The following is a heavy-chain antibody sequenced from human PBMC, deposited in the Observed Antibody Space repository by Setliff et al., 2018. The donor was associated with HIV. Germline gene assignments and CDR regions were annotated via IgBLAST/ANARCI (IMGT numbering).Heavy chain of an antibody. CDR3: ARTTVRDFGLVITNFDQ. J-gene: IGHJ4*02. CDR2: IDHSETT. V-gene: IGHV4-34*11. Sequence: PSETLSLTCAVYGGSFSGYYWSWIRQPPGKVLEWIGYIDHSETTNYNPSLKSRLTISIDTSKTQFSLNLCSVTAADTAVYYCARTTVRDFGLVITNFDQWGLGTLVTVSS. CDR1: GGSFSGYY. D-gene: IGHD3-3*01.